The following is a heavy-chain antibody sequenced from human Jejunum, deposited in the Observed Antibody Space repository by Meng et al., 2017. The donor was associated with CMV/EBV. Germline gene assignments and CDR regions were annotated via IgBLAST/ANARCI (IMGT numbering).Heavy chain of an antibody. Sequence: SNVAMNRDRPPPVKGLEWVSGVSSSGDNTNYAASVKGRFTISRDNSQNTLDLQMHSLRAEDTAVDYCATPPRNYNSNLYTYSFAYWGQGTLVTVSS. J-gene: IGHJ4*02. V-gene: IGHV3-23*01. CDR3: ATPPRNYNSNLYTYSFAY. CDR2: VSSSGDNT. D-gene: IGHD6-13*01. CDR1: SNVA.